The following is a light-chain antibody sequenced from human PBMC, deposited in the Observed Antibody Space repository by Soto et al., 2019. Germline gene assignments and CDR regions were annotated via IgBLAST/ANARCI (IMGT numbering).Light chain of an antibody. V-gene: IGKV3-20*01. CDR1: QSVSSSH. CDR2: GAS. Sequence: DIVLTQSPGTLSLSPGERATLSCRASQSVSSSHLAWYQQKPGQDPRLLIYGASSRATGIPDRFSGSGSGTDFTLTISRLEPEDFAVYYCQQYGSSPYTFGQGTKLEIK. J-gene: IGKJ2*01. CDR3: QQYGSSPYT.